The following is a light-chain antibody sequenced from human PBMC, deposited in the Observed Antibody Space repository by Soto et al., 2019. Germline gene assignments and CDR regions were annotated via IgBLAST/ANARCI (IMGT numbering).Light chain of an antibody. V-gene: IGKV3-15*01. Sequence: SPATLSVYQGERATLSCRASQSVSSNLAWYQQKPGQAPRLLIYGASTRATGIPARFSGSGSGTEFTLTISSLQSEDFTGYYCQQSTFRPSRFAHRTIVDIK. CDR3: QQSTFRPSR. J-gene: IGKJ3*01. CDR2: GAS. CDR1: QSVSSN.